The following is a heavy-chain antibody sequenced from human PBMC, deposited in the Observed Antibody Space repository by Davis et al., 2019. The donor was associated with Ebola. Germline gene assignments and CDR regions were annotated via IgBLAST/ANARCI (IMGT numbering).Heavy chain of an antibody. J-gene: IGHJ4*02. V-gene: IGHV3-23*01. CDR1: GFTVSSNY. Sequence: GGSLRLSCAASGFTVSSNYMSWVRQAPGKGPEWVSATNRDGGTTFYADSVKGRFTISRDNSKNTLYLQMNSLTAEDTAVYYCAKRGVEAPSSGRYIFDWWGQGILVIVSS. D-gene: IGHD3-10*01. CDR3: AKRGVEAPSSGRYIFDW. CDR2: TNRDGGTT.